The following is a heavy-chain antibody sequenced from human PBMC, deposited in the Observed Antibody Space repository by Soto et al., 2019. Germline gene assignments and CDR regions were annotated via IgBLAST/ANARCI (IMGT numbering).Heavy chain of an antibody. D-gene: IGHD4-17*01. CDR3: TRVGGYYGDYPNFDY. V-gene: IGHV4-59*01. J-gene: IGHJ4*02. CDR2: IYYRGNT. CDR1: GSTISSFY. Sequence: SETLSLTCSVSGSTISSFYWAWIRQPPGKGLEWIGSIYYRGNTNYNPSLKSRVIISVDSSKRQVSLRLSSVTAADTAFYFCTRVGGYYGDYPNFDYWGRGALVTVSS.